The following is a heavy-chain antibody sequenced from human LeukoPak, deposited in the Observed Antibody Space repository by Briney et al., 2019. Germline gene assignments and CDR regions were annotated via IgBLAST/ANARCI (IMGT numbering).Heavy chain of an antibody. Sequence: GESLKISCKGSGYSFTSYWIGWVRQMPGKGLEWMGIIYPGDSDTTSSPSFHGHVTISADKSISTAYLQWSSLKASDTAMYYCARRLGTVSDFDYWGQGTLVTVSS. J-gene: IGHJ4*02. CDR2: IYPGDSDT. V-gene: IGHV5-51*01. D-gene: IGHD4-17*01. CDR1: GYSFTSYW. CDR3: ARRLGTVSDFDY.